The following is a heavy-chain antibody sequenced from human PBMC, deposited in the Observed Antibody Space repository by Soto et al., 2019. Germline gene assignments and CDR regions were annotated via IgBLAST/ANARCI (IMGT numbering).Heavy chain of an antibody. J-gene: IGHJ4*02. CDR1: GFTFSSYA. D-gene: IGHD3-10*01. CDR3: ASTLIRGVITTYFDY. Sequence: QVQLVESGRGVVQPGRSLRLSCAASGFTFSSYAMHWVRQAPGKGLEWVAVISYDGSEKYYADSVKGRFTISRDNSKNTLYLQMNSLRVEDTAVYYCASTLIRGVITTYFDYWGQGTLVTVSS. V-gene: IGHV3-30-3*01. CDR2: ISYDGSEK.